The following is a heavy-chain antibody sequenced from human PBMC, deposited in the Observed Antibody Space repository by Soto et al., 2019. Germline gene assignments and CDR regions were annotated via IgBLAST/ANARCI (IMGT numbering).Heavy chain of an antibody. CDR1: GGSISSYY. CDR3: ARGYDSSGYPDY. CDR2: IYYSGST. J-gene: IGHJ4*02. V-gene: IGHV4-59*01. Sequence: SDTLSRTCTVSGGSISSYYWSWIRQPPGKGLEWIGYIYYSGSTNYNPSLKSRVTISVGTSKNQYSLKLSSVTAADTAVYYCARGYDSSGYPDYWGQGTLVTVAS. D-gene: IGHD3-22*01.